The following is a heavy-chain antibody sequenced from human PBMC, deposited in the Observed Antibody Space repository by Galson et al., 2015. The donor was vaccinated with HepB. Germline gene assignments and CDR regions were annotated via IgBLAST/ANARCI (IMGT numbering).Heavy chain of an antibody. CDR1: GYTFTSYG. CDR3: ARDRTDYDFWSGYYNQYYYGMDV. J-gene: IGHJ6*02. Sequence: SVKVSCKASGYTFTSYGISWVRQAPGQGLEWMGWISAYNGNTNYAQKLQGRVTMTTGTSTSTAYMELRSLRSDDTAVYYCARDRTDYDFWSGYYNQYYYGMDVWGQGTTVTVSS. V-gene: IGHV1-18*01. CDR2: ISAYNGNT. D-gene: IGHD3-3*01.